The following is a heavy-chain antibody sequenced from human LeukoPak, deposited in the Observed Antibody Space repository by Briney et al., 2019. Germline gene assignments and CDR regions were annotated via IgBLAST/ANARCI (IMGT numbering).Heavy chain of an antibody. CDR3: ARAAYDNSGYMTL. J-gene: IGHJ4*02. CDR1: GFTFSSYG. V-gene: IGHV3-33*01. D-gene: IGHD3-22*01. CDR2: IWYDGTNK. Sequence: GGSLRLSCVASGFTFSSYGMHWVRQAPGKGLEWVAVIWYDGTNKYYADFVKGRFTISRDSSKNTLYLQMNSLRAEDTAVYYCARAAYDNSGYMTLWGQGTLVTVSS.